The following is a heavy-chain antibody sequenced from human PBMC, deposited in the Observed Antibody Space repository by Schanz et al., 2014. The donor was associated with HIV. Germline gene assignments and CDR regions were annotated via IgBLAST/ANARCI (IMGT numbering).Heavy chain of an antibody. CDR2: INPSGGST. Sequence: QLVQSGPEVKKPGTSVKVSCKASGGTFSSYAISWVRQAPGQGLEWMGIINPSGGSTSYAQKFQGRVTMTRDTSTSTVYMQLSSLRSEDTAVYYCARSETIAARPVWYFDLWGRGTLVTVSS. CDR3: ARSETIAARPVWYFDL. CDR1: GGTFSSYA. D-gene: IGHD6-6*01. J-gene: IGHJ2*01. V-gene: IGHV1-46*01.